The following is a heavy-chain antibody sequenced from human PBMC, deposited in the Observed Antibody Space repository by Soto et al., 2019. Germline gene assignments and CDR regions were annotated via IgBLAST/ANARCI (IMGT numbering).Heavy chain of an antibody. CDR3: ARGLWFGELLSGAFDI. CDR2: INPSGGST. D-gene: IGHD3-10*01. Sequence: ASVKVSCKASGYTFTSYYMHWVRQAPGQGLEWMGIINPSGGSTSYAQKFQGRVTMTRDTSTSTVYMELSSLRSEDTAVYYCARGLWFGELLSGAFDIWGQGTMVTVS. V-gene: IGHV1-46*01. J-gene: IGHJ3*02. CDR1: GYTFTSYY.